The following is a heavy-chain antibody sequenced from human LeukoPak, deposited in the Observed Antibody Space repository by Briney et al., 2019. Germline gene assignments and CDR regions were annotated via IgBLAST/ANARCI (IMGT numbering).Heavy chain of an antibody. CDR1: GSTFRSYD. CDR3: AREGTAMTTYYAMDV. J-gene: IGHJ6*02. V-gene: IGHV3-33*01. D-gene: IGHD5-18*01. CDR2: IWYDGSNK. Sequence: GGSLRLSCAASGSTFRSYDMHWVRQAPGKGLEWVAVIWYDGSNKYYGDSVEGRFTISRDNSKNTLFLQMNSLRAEDTAVYYCAREGTAMTTYYAMDVWGQGTTVTVSS.